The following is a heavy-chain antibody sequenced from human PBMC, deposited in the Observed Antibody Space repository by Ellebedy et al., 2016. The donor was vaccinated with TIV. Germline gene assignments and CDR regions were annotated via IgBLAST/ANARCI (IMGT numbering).Heavy chain of an antibody. CDR3: ARDARFIDQQHNWFDP. D-gene: IGHD2-2*01. CDR2: ISNSGSTI. V-gene: IGHV3-11*01. Sequence: GGSLRLSCAASGFIFSDYYMIWIRQAPGKGLEWVSYISNSGSTIYYADSVKGRFTISRDNAKNSLSLLMNSLRAEGTAVYYCARDARFIDQQHNWFDPWGQGTLVTVSS. CDR1: GFIFSDYY. J-gene: IGHJ5*02.